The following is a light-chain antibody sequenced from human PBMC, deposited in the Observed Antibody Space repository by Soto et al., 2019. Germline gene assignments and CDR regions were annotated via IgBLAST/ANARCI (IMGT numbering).Light chain of an antibody. Sequence: EIVMTQSPATLSVSPGERATLSCRASQSLSSSLAWYQQKPGQAPRLLIYDASTRATDIPARFSGSGSGTEFTLTHSSLQSEDSAVYYCLQYFRWRTFGQGTKVEIK. V-gene: IGKV3-15*01. CDR2: DAS. CDR1: QSLSSS. CDR3: LQYFRWRT. J-gene: IGKJ1*01.